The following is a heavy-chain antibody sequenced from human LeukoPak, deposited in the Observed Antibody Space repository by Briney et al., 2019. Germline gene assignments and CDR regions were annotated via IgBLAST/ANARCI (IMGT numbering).Heavy chain of an antibody. CDR2: ISSSSSSYI. CDR3: ARVRPHGYGSQIYDY. CDR1: GFTFSSYS. Sequence: GGSLRLSCAASGFTFSSYSMNWVRQAPGKGLEWVSSISSSSSSYIYYADSVKGRFTISRDNAKNSLYLQMNSLRAEDTAVYYCARVRPHGYGSQIYDYWGQGTLVTVSS. D-gene: IGHD5-18*01. J-gene: IGHJ4*02. V-gene: IGHV3-21*01.